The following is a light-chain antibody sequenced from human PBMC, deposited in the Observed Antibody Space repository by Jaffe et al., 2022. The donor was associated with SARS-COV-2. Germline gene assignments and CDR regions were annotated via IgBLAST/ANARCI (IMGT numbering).Light chain of an antibody. Sequence: EIVLTQSPGTLSLSPGERATLSCRASQSVISNYLAWYQQKPGQAPRLLIYGASNRATGIPDRFSGSGSGTDFTLTISRLEPEDFAVYSCQQYVSSPYTFGQGTKLEIK. J-gene: IGKJ2*01. CDR1: QSVISNY. CDR2: GAS. V-gene: IGKV3-20*01. CDR3: QQYVSSPYT.